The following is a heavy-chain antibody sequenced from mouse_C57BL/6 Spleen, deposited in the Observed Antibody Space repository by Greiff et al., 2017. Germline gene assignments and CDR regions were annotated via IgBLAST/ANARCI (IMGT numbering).Heavy chain of an antibody. CDR2: INPGSGGT. D-gene: IGHD2-5*01. J-gene: IGHJ4*01. Sequence: VQLQQSGAELVRPGTSVKVSCKASGYAFTNYLIEWVKQRPGQGLEWIGVINPGSGGTNYNEKFKGKATLTADKSSSTAYMQLSSLTSEDSAVYFCARRPYSNSPMDYWGQGTSVTVSS. CDR3: ARRPYSNSPMDY. CDR1: GYAFTNYL. V-gene: IGHV1-54*01.